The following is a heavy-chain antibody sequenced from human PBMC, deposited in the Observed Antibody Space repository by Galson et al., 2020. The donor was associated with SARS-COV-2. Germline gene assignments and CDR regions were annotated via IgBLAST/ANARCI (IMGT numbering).Heavy chain of an antibody. V-gene: IGHV4-4*02. J-gene: IGHJ6*03. CDR2: IYHSGST. Sequence: SETLSLTCAVSGGSISSSNWWSWVRQPPGKGLEWIGEIYHSGSTNYNPSLKSRVTISVDKSKNQFSLKLSSVTAADTAVYYCAREPREWLVLNYYYMDVWGKGTTVTVSS. CDR3: AREPREWLVLNYYYMDV. CDR1: GGSISSSNW. D-gene: IGHD6-19*01.